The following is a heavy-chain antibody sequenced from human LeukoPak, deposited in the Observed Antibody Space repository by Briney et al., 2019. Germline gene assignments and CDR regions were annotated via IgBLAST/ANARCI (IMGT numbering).Heavy chain of an antibody. CDR2: ISAYNGNT. Sequence: ASVKVSCKASGYTFTSYGISWVRQAPGQGLEWMGWISAYNGNTNYAQKLQGRVTMTRDTSTSTVYMELSSLRSEDTAVYYCARRHSGYVDYWGQGTLVTVSS. J-gene: IGHJ4*02. CDR1: GYTFTSYG. D-gene: IGHD1-26*01. V-gene: IGHV1-18*01. CDR3: ARRHSGYVDY.